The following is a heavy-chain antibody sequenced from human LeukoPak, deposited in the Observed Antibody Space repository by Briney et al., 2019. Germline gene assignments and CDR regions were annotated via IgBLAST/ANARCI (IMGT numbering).Heavy chain of an antibody. J-gene: IGHJ3*02. D-gene: IGHD3-22*01. Sequence: ASVKVSCKAAGYNFTNYGLSWVRQAPGQGLEWMGCISAYNGNTNYAQKIQGRVTMTTDTSTSTAYMELRSLRSDDTDVYYCATDMYSYDRSGYGDAFDIWGQGTMVTVSS. V-gene: IGHV1-18*01. CDR1: GYNFTNYG. CDR2: ISAYNGNT. CDR3: ATDMYSYDRSGYGDAFDI.